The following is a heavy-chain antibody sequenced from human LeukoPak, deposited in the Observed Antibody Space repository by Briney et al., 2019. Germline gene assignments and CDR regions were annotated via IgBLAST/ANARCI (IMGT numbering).Heavy chain of an antibody. V-gene: IGHV4-30-4*01. CDR2: IYYSGIT. J-gene: IGHJ6*04. D-gene: IGHD2-15*01. CDR3: VRDVVVTAHMDV. Sequence: SQTLSLTCTVSGGSISSGDYYWSWIRQPPGKCLEWIGYIYYSGITYYNSSLKSRFTMSVDTSKNQSSLKLSSVTDADTAVYYCVRDVVVTAHMDVWGKGTKVTVSS. CDR1: GGSISSGDYY.